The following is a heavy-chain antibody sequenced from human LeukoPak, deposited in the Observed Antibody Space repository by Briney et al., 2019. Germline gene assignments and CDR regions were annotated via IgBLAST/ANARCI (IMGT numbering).Heavy chain of an antibody. CDR1: GFTVSSNY. J-gene: IGHJ4*02. V-gene: IGHV3-53*01. D-gene: IGHD4-17*01. CDR3: ARGKDLRGDHGSYFDF. Sequence: GSLRLSCAASGFTVSSNYMTWVRQAPGQGLEWVSVIYFGGTTYYADSVKGRFTISRDNSKSTVYLQMNSLRVEDTAVYYCARGKDLRGDHGSYFDFWGQGSLVTVSS. CDR2: IYFGGTT.